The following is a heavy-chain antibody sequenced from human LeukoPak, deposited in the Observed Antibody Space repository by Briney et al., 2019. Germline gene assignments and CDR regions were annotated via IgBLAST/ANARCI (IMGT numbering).Heavy chain of an antibody. Sequence: SGTLSLTCAVSGGSISSSNWWSWVRQPPGKGLEWIGEIYHSGSTNYNPSLKSRVTISVDKSKNQFSLKLSSVTAADTAVYYCAGASLIVGAFFDYWGQGTLVTVSS. J-gene: IGHJ4*02. CDR3: AGASLIVGAFFDY. V-gene: IGHV4-4*02. D-gene: IGHD1-26*01. CDR1: GGSISSSNW. CDR2: IYHSGST.